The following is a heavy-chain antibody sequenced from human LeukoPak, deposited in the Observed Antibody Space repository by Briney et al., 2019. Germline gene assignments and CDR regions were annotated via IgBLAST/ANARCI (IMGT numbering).Heavy chain of an antibody. D-gene: IGHD3-10*01. CDR3: ASGPGSYYKNFDY. CDR2: ISGSGGST. J-gene: IGHJ4*02. CDR1: GITFSSYA. V-gene: IGHV3-23*01. Sequence: PGGSLRLSCAASGITFSSYAMSWVRQAPGKGLEWVSAISGSGGSTYYADSVKGRFTISRDNSKNTLYLQMNSLRAKDTAVYYCASGPGSYYKNFDYWGQGTLVTVSS.